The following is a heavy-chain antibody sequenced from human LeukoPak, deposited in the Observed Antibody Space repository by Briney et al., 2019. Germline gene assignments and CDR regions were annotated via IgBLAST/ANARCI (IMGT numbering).Heavy chain of an antibody. CDR1: GITFINYN. D-gene: IGHD3/OR15-3a*01. CDR2: ISSSGSYI. Sequence: GGSLRLSCAASGITFINYNMNWVRQAPGKGLEWVSSISSSGSYIYYADSVKGRFTISRDNAKNSLYLQMNSLRVEDTAIYYCATDVGTVFFDNWGQGTVVTVSS. V-gene: IGHV3-21*04. CDR3: ATDVGTVFFDN. J-gene: IGHJ4*02.